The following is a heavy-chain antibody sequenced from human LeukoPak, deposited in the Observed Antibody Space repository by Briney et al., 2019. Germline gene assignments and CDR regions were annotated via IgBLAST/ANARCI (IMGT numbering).Heavy chain of an antibody. D-gene: IGHD1-1*01. J-gene: IGHJ4*02. V-gene: IGHV3-30*18. Sequence: GGSLRLSCAASGFTFRNYSMHWVRQAPGKGLEWVAVVSYDGKNTYYVDSVKGRFTVSRDNSKNTLYLQMNRLRVEDTAVYYCANLRGNNWYIEYWGQGTLVTVSS. CDR2: VSYDGKNT. CDR3: ANLRGNNWYIEY. CDR1: GFTFRNYS.